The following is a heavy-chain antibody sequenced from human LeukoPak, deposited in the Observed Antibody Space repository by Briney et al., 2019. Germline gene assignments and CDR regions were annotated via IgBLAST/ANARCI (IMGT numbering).Heavy chain of an antibody. Sequence: PGGSLRLSCTASGFTFGDYAMSWVRQAPGKGLEWVGFIRSKAYGGTTEYAASVKGRFTISRDDSKSIAYLQMNSLKTEDTAVYYCTRSRDLNPSGSYYYFDYWGQGTLVTVSS. V-gene: IGHV3-49*04. J-gene: IGHJ4*02. CDR1: GFTFGDYA. D-gene: IGHD1-26*01. CDR2: IRSKAYGGTT. CDR3: TRSRDLNPSGSYYYFDY.